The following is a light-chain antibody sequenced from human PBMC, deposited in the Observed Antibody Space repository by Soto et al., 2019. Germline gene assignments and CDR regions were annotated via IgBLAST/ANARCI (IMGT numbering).Light chain of an antibody. CDR2: AAS. CDR1: QGISNY. CDR3: QKHNSARGT. Sequence: DIQMTQSPSSLSASVGDRVTITCRASQGISNYLAWYQQKPGKVPKLLIYAASTLQAGVPSRFSGSGSGTDFTLTISSMQPDDVTTYYCQKHNSARGTFAKGTNLEI. J-gene: IGKJ2*01. V-gene: IGKV1-27*01.